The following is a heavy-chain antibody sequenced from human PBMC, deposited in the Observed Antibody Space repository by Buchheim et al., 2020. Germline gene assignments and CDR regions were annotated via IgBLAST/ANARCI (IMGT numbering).Heavy chain of an antibody. CDR2: INPSGGST. Sequence: QVQLVQSGAEVKKPGASVKVSCKASGYTFTSYYMHWVRQAPGQGLEWMGIINPSGGSTSYAPKFQGRVTMTRDTSTSTVYMELSSLRSEDTAVYYCASGGAARPYYYYGMDVWGQGTT. CDR1: GYTFTSYY. V-gene: IGHV1-46*03. J-gene: IGHJ6*02. D-gene: IGHD6-6*01. CDR3: ASGGAARPYYYYGMDV.